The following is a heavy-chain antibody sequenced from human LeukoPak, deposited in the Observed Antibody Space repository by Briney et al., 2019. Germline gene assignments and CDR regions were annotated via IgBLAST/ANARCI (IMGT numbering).Heavy chain of an antibody. V-gene: IGHV1-8*01. D-gene: IGHD4-17*01. CDR3: ARGTVTTPPFDY. CDR1: GYTFTSYD. J-gene: IGHJ4*02. Sequence: ASVNVSCKASGYTFTSYDINWVRQATGQGLEWMGWMNPNSGNTGYAQKFQGRVTMTRNTSISTAYMELSSLRSEDTAVYYCARGTVTTPPFDYWGQGTLVTVSS. CDR2: MNPNSGNT.